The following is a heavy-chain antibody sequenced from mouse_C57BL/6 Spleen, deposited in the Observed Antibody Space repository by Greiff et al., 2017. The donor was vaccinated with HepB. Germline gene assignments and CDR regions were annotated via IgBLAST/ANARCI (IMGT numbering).Heavy chain of an antibody. CDR3: ALGNLYAMDY. CDR2: IHPSDSDT. D-gene: IGHD2-1*01. J-gene: IGHJ4*01. V-gene: IGHV1-74*01. CDR1: GYTFTSYW. Sequence: VQLQQPGAELVKPGASVKVSCKASGYTFTSYWMHRVKQRPGQGLEWIGRIHPSDSDTNYNQKFKSKATLTVDKSSSTAYMRLSSLTAEDSAVYYSALGNLYAMDYWGQGTSVTVSS.